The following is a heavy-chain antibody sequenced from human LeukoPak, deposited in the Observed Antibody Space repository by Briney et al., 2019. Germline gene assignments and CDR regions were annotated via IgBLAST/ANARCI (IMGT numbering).Heavy chain of an antibody. D-gene: IGHD3-22*01. J-gene: IGHJ3*02. V-gene: IGHV1-3*01. CDR1: GYTFTSYA. CDR2: INAGNGNT. Sequence: ASVTVSCTASGYTFTSYAMHWVRQAPGQRLEWMGWINAGNGNTKYSQKFQGRVTITRDTSASTAYMELSSLRSEDTAVYYCARVMYYYDSMSSPDDAFDIWGQGTMVTVSS. CDR3: ARVMYYYDSMSSPDDAFDI.